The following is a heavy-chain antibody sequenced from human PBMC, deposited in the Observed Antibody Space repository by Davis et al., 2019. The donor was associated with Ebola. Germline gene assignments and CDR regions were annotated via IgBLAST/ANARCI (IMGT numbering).Heavy chain of an antibody. CDR3: ARDSLNYSAFDI. J-gene: IGHJ3*02. D-gene: IGHD1-7*01. V-gene: IGHV4-31*03. Sequence: MPSETLSLTCTVSGGSISSGGYYWSWIRQHPGKGLEWIGYIYYSGSTYYNPSLKSRVTISVDTSKNQFSLKLSSVTAADTAVYYCARDSLNYSAFDIWGQGTMVTVSS. CDR2: IYYSGST. CDR1: GGSISSGGYY.